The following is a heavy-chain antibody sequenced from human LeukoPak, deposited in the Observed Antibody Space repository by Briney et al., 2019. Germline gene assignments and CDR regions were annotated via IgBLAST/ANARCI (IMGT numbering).Heavy chain of an antibody. CDR2: IGYDGIHK. CDR3: ARDMIMGGPPDYLDY. Sequence: PGGSLRLSCTTSGFIFNRHAFHWVRQAPGKGLEWLAVIGYDGIHKYYADSVKGRFTISRDDSKNTLYLQMDSLRAEDTAVYYCARDMIMGGPPDYLDYWGQGTLVTVSS. J-gene: IGHJ4*02. CDR1: GFIFNRHA. V-gene: IGHV3-30*04. D-gene: IGHD3-22*01.